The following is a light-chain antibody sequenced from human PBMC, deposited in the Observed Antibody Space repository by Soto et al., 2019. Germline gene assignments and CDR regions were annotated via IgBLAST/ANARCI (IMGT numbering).Light chain of an antibody. V-gene: IGKV3-15*01. J-gene: IGKJ1*01. Sequence: EIVMTQSPATLSVSPGERATLSCRASQSVSSYLAWYQQKPGQAPRLLIYGASTRATSIPARFSGSGSGTKLTLTISSLQSEDFAVYYCHQYDNWPRTFGQGTKVEIK. CDR2: GAS. CDR3: HQYDNWPRT. CDR1: QSVSSY.